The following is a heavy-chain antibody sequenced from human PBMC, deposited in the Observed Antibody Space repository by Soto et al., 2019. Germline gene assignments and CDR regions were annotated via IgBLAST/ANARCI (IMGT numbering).Heavy chain of an antibody. J-gene: IGHJ6*02. V-gene: IGHV3-33*01. CDR2: IWYDGSNK. CDR3: AREFVLLPMVREPGAYSGYYYYGMDV. Sequence: GESLKISCAASGFTFSSYGMHWVRQAPGKGLEWVAVIWYDGSNKYYADSVKGRFTISRDNSKNTLYLQMNSLRAEDTAVYYCAREFVLLPMVREPGAYSGYYYYGMDVWGQGTTVTVSS. CDR1: GFTFSSYG. D-gene: IGHD3-10*01.